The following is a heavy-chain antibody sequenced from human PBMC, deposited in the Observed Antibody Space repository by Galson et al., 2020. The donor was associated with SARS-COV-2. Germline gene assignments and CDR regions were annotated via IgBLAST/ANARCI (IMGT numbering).Heavy chain of an antibody. CDR3: ARRDRRYSGAPDY. J-gene: IGHJ4*02. D-gene: IGHD1-26*01. CDR1: GGSISSSSYY. CDR2: IYYSGST. Sequence: SETLSLTCTVSGGSISSSSYYWGWIRQPPGKGLEWIGSIYYSGSTYYNPSHKSRVTISVDTSKNQFSLKLSSVTAADTAVYYCARRDRRYSGAPDYWGQGTLVTVSS. V-gene: IGHV4-39*01.